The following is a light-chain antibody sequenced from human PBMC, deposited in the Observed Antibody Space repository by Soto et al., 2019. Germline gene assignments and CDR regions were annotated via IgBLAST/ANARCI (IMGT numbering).Light chain of an antibody. CDR1: SSDVGGYNY. CDR3: SSYTSYSPYV. Sequence: QSALTQPASVSGSPGQSITISCTGTSSDVGGYNYVSWYQQHPDKAPKLIIYAVSKRPSGVSNRFSGSKSGNTASLTISGLQAEDEADYYCSSYTSYSPYVFGTGTKVTVL. J-gene: IGLJ1*01. CDR2: AVS. V-gene: IGLV2-14*01.